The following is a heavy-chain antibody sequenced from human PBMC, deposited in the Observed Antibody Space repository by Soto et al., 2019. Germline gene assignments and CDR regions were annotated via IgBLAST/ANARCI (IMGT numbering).Heavy chain of an antibody. CDR2: ISGSGGST. J-gene: IGHJ5*02. V-gene: IGHV3-23*01. CDR3: AKDRSSGHIRLGVFDP. D-gene: IGHD3-3*01. Sequence: GGSLRLSCAASGFTFSSYAMSWVRQAPGKGLEWVSAISGSGGSTYYADSVKGRFTISRDNSKNTLYLQMNSLRAEDTAVYYCAKDRSSGHIRLGVFDPWGQGTLVTVSS. CDR1: GFTFSSYA.